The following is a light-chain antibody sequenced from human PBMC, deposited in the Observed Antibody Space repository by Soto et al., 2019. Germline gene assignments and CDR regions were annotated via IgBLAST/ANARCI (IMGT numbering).Light chain of an antibody. CDR2: EVT. J-gene: IGLJ1*01. CDR1: SSDIGAYDF. CDR3: TAYSGSKKFYV. Sequence: QSALTQPPSASGSPGQSVTISCTGTSSDIGAYDFVSWYQRRPGTAPKLIIYEVTRRPSGVPDRFSGSKSGNTASLTVSGLQAEDEAGSFCTAYSGSKKFYVFGTGTKLTVL. V-gene: IGLV2-8*01.